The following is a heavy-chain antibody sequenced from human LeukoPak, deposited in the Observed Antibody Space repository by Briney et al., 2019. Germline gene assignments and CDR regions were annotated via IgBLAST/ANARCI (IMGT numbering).Heavy chain of an antibody. CDR2: QRYDGSNK. D-gene: IGHD2-21*02. CDR3: ARGRRFVVTAICCDAFDI. Sequence: QPGVNVRLSGAGCGFTDSSNYMLWVPQAPGKGWEGGTIQRYDGSNKYYAGSVKGRFTISRDNSKNTLYLQRNSLRAEDTAVYYCARGRRFVVTAICCDAFDIWGQGTMVTVSS. V-gene: IGHV3-33*08. J-gene: IGHJ3*02. CDR1: GFTDSSNY.